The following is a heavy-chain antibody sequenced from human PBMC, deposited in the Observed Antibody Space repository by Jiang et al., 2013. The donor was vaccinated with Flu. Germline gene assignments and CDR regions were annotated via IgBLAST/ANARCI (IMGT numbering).Heavy chain of an antibody. Sequence: GKGLEWIGSIYYSGSTYYNPSLKSRVTMAVDTSKNQFSLKLNSVTATDTAVYYCARHVTMGCSSPSCYSDYWGQGTLVTVSS. CDR3: ARHVTMGCSSPSCYSDY. V-gene: IGHV4-39*01. D-gene: IGHD2-2*01. J-gene: IGHJ4*02. CDR2: IYYSGST.